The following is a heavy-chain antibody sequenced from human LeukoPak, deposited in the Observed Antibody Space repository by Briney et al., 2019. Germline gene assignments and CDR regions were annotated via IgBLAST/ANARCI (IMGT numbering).Heavy chain of an antibody. CDR3: AKGPHMDV. J-gene: IGHJ6*03. CDR1: GFTFSSYA. V-gene: IGHV3-30-3*01. CDR2: ISYDGSNK. Sequence: GGSLRLSCAASGFTFSSYAMHWVRQAPGKGLEWVAVISYDGSNKYYADSVKGRFTISRDNSKNTLYLQMNSLRAEDTAVYYCAKGPHMDVWGKGTTVTVSS.